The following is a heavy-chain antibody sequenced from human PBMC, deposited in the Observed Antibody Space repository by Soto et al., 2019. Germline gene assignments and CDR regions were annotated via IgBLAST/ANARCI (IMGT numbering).Heavy chain of an antibody. CDR3: ARLQGILTFDC. Sequence: SETLSLTCTVSGGSIISSGYYRGWIRQPPGKGLDWIGSIYYSGSTYYNPSLKSRVTISVDTSKNQFSLKLSSVTAADTAVYYCARLQGILTFDCWGQGTLVTVS. CDR2: IYYSGST. D-gene: IGHD2-15*01. CDR1: GGSIISSGYY. V-gene: IGHV4-39*01. J-gene: IGHJ4*02.